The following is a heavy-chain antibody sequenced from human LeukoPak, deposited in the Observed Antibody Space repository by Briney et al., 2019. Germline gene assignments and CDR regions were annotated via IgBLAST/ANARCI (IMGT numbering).Heavy chain of an antibody. J-gene: IGHJ1*01. V-gene: IGHV4-59*12. CDR3: ARDRHSSSWPQYFQH. CDR2: IYYSGST. CDR1: GGSISSYY. Sequence: PSETLSLTCTVSGGSISSYYWSWIRQPPGKGLEWIGYIYYSGSTNYNPSLKSRVTISVDTSKNQFSLKLSSVTAADTAVYYCARDRHSSSWPQYFQHWGQGTLVTVSS. D-gene: IGHD6-13*01.